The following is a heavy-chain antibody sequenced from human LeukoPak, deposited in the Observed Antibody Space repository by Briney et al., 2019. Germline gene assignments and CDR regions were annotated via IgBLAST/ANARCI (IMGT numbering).Heavy chain of an antibody. CDR3: ARGVLWFGELFRFDY. CDR2: IIPILGIA. D-gene: IGHD3-10*01. Sequence: SVKVSCKASGGTFSSYAISWVRQAPGQGLEWMGRIIPILGIANYAQKFQGRVTITADKSTSTAYMELSSLRSEDTAVYYCARGVLWFGELFRFDYWGQGTLVTVSS. V-gene: IGHV1-69*04. J-gene: IGHJ4*02. CDR1: GGTFSSYA.